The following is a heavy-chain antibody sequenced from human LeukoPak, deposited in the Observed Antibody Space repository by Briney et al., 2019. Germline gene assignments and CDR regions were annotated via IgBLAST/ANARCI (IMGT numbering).Heavy chain of an antibody. Sequence: GGSLRLSCAASGFTFSSYAMHWVRQAPGKGLEWVAVISYDGSNKYYADSVKGRFTISRDNSKNTLYLQMNSLRAEDTAVYYCARDRYYYGSGSYVFGYYYYMDVWGKGTTVTISS. CDR2: ISYDGSNK. J-gene: IGHJ6*03. D-gene: IGHD3-10*01. V-gene: IGHV3-30*04. CDR3: ARDRYYYGSGSYVFGYYYYMDV. CDR1: GFTFSSYA.